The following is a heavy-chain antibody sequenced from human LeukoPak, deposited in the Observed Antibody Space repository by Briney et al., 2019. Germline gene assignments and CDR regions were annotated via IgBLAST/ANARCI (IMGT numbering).Heavy chain of an antibody. D-gene: IGHD3-10*01. CDR2: IKEDGGET. Sequence: GGSLRLSCAASGFTFSNAWMSWVRQAPGKGLEWVANIKEDGGETYYVDSLRGRFTISRDNTKKSLYLQLSSLRVEDTAVYYCARDRRSMVRGQNWFDPWGQGTLVTVSS. CDR1: GFTFSNAW. V-gene: IGHV3-7*01. CDR3: ARDRRSMVRGQNWFDP. J-gene: IGHJ5*02.